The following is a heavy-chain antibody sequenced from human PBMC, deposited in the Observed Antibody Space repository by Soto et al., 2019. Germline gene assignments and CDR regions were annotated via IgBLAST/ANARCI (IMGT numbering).Heavy chain of an antibody. D-gene: IGHD1-1*01. CDR1: DYGFAVYW. Sequence: PGESLKISCKGSDYGFAVYWIAWVRQMPGKGLEWMGIIYPSDSDTRYSPSFQGQVTISADKSISTAYLQWSSLKASDTAMYYCARQDGAANYYFDCWGQGTLVTVSS. J-gene: IGHJ4*02. V-gene: IGHV5-51*01. CDR2: IYPSDSDT. CDR3: ARQDGAANYYFDC.